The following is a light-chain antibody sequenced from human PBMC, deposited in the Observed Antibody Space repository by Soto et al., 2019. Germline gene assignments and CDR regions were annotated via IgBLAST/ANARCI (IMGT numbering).Light chain of an antibody. CDR3: SSFTGTTTLDV. J-gene: IGLJ1*01. V-gene: IGLV2-14*03. Sequence: QSVLTQPASVSGSPGQSITISCTGTSSDVGAYKYVSWYQQHPGKVPKLIIYGVSNRPSGVSNRFSGSKSGNTAFLTISGLQPEDEADYYCSSFTGTTTLDVFGTGNK. CDR2: GVS. CDR1: SSDVGAYKY.